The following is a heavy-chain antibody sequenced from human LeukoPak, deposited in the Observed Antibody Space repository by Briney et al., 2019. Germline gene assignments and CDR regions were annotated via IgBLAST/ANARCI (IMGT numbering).Heavy chain of an antibody. V-gene: IGHV1-2*02. Sequence: ASVRVSCKASGYTFNDYHMHWVRQAPGQGAEWMGGINPNSGGTNYAQKFQGRVTMTRDTSISTAYMELSRLRSDDTAVYYCARVLSVVSATHYGMDVWGQGTTVTVSS. CDR1: GYTFNDYH. CDR2: INPNSGGT. D-gene: IGHD2-15*01. CDR3: ARVLSVVSATHYGMDV. J-gene: IGHJ6*02.